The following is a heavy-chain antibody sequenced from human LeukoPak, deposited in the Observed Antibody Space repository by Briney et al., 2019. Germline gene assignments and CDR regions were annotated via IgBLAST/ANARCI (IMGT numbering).Heavy chain of an antibody. CDR1: GLIFSSYS. J-gene: IGHJ4*02. CDR3: ARVHGGYPFDH. Sequence: GGSLRLFYAASGLIFSSYSMNWVRQAPGKGLEWLSFISSGSVTIYYTDSVKGRFTISRDNAKNSLYLQMNSLRAEDTAVYYCARVHGGYPFDHWGQGTLVTVSS. CDR2: ISSGSVTI. D-gene: IGHD2-15*01. V-gene: IGHV3-48*01.